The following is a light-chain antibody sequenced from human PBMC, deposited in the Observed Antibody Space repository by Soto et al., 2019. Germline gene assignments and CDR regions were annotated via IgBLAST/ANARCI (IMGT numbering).Light chain of an antibody. CDR3: QSYDSSLSDV. CDR2: GNS. V-gene: IGLV1-40*01. CDR1: SSNIGAGYD. J-gene: IGLJ1*01. Sequence: QSVLTQPPSVSGSPGQSVTVSCTWSSSNIGAGYDVHWYQQLPGTAPKLLIYGNSNRPSGVPDRFSGSKSGTSASLAITGLQAEDEADYYCQSYDSSLSDVFGTGTKVTVL.